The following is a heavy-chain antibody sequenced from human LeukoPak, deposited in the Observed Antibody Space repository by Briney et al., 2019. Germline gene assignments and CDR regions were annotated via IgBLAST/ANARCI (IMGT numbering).Heavy chain of an antibody. D-gene: IGHD3-10*01. Sequence: GGSLRLSCAASGFTFSSYAMSWVRQAPGKGLEWVSIISASGGSTYYADSVKGRSTISRDKSRNYLQMNSLRGDDTAIYYCAKDVRVGEYYGLGSYFDYWGQGTLVTVSS. CDR2: ISASGGST. CDR3: AKDVRVGEYYGLGSYFDY. J-gene: IGHJ4*02. V-gene: IGHV3-23*01. CDR1: GFTFSSYA.